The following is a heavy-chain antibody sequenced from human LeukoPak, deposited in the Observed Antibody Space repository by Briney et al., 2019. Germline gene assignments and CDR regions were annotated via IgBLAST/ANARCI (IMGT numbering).Heavy chain of an antibody. CDR2: IYYSGST. J-gene: IGHJ4*02. CDR3: ASGGMATSFDY. CDR1: GGSISSYY. D-gene: IGHD5-24*01. Sequence: SETLSLTCTVSGGSISSYYWSWIRQPPGKGLEWIGYIYYSGSTNYNPSLKSRVTISVDTSKNQFSLKLSSVTAADTAVYYCASGGMATSFDYWGQGTLVTVSS. V-gene: IGHV4-59*01.